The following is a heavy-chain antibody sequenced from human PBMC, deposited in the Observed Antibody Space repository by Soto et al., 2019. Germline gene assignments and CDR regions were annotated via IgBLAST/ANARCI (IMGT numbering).Heavy chain of an antibody. V-gene: IGHV1-69*12. J-gene: IGHJ6*02. Sequence: QVQLVQSGAEVKKPGSSVKVSCKASGGTFSTDSISWVRQAPGRGLEWMGGIIPIFGTANNAQKFQGRVTITADESTSTAYMELSSLRSEDTAVYFCAREIDGYYGMDVWGQGTTVTVAS. CDR1: GGTFSTDS. CDR2: IIPIFGTA. CDR3: AREIDGYYGMDV.